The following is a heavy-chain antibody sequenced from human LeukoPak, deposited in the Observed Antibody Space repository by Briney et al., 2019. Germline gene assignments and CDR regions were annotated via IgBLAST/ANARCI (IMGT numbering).Heavy chain of an antibody. V-gene: IGHV3-30*04. CDR2: ISYDGTNK. CDR3: ARDRGYCRSTSCYSYWFDS. J-gene: IGHJ5*01. D-gene: IGHD2-2*03. Sequence: GGSLRLSCAASEFTFSSYAMYWVRQAPDQGLEWVALISYDGTNKYYADSVKGRFTISRDNSKNTLYLQMNSLRGEDTAVYYCARDRGYCRSTSCYSYWFDSWGQGTLVTVSS. CDR1: EFTFSSYA.